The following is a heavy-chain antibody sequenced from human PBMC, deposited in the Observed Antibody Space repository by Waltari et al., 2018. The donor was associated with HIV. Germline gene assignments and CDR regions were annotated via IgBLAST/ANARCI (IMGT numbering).Heavy chain of an antibody. Sequence: QVQLVESEGGLVEPGGSLILSCAVPGFTFSSYYLCCIGQAPGKGLVCVSGIRAGEGSTYNAASMKGRVTTTRDNPKTALYLQMSSLRAGDAADCFCAMPTEYYFGNWGQRTLAAVAS. J-gene: IGHJ4*02. CDR1: GFTFSSYY. D-gene: IGHD1-26*01. V-gene: IGHV3-11*04. CDR2: IRAGEGST. CDR3: AMPTEYYFGN.